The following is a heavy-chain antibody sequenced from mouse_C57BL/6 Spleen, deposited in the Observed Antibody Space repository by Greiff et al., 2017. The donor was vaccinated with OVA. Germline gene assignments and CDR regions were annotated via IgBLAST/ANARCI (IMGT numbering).Heavy chain of an antibody. V-gene: IGHV1-61*01. CDR2: IYPSDSET. CDR3: ARILITTGFAY. Sequence: VQLQQSGAELVRPGSSVKLSCKASGYTFTSYWMDWVKQRPGQGLEWIGNIYPSDSETHYNQKFKDKATLTVDKSSSTAYMQLSSLTSEDSAVYYCARILITTGFAYWGQGTLVTVSA. D-gene: IGHD1-1*01. CDR1: GYTFTSYW. J-gene: IGHJ3*01.